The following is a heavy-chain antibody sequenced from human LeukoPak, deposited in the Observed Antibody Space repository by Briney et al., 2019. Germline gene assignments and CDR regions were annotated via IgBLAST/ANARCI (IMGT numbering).Heavy chain of an antibody. V-gene: IGHV4-34*01. J-gene: IGHJ4*02. CDR3: ARVVGATDY. Sequence: PSETLSLTCAVYGGSFSGYYWSWIRQPPGKGLEWIGEINHSGGTNYNPSLKSRVTISVDTSKNQFSLKLSSVTAADTAVYYCARVVGATDYWGQGTLVTVSS. D-gene: IGHD1-26*01. CDR1: GGSFSGYY. CDR2: INHSGGT.